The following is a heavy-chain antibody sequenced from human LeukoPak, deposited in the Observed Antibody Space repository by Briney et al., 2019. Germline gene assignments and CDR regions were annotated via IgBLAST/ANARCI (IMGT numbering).Heavy chain of an antibody. CDR2: INHSGST. CDR1: GGSFSGYC. D-gene: IGHD3-10*01. Sequence: SETLSLTCAVYGGSFSGYCWSWIRQPPGKGLEWIGEINHSGSTNYNPSLKSRVTISVDTSKNQFSLKLSSVTAADTAVYYCAREPYYGSGSRWFDPWGQGTLVTVSS. V-gene: IGHV4-34*01. J-gene: IGHJ5*02. CDR3: AREPYYGSGSRWFDP.